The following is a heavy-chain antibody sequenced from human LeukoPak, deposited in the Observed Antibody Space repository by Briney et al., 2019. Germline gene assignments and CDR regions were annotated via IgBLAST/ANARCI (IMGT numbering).Heavy chain of an antibody. Sequence: GGSLRLSCAASGFTFSSYSMNWVRQAPGKGLEWVSYISSSSSTIYYADSVKGRFTISRDNAKNSLYLQMNSLRAEDTAVYYCATSSGSVLWYFDYCGQGTLVTVSS. CDR3: ATSSGSVLWYFDY. D-gene: IGHD6-19*01. V-gene: IGHV3-48*01. CDR1: GFTFSSYS. CDR2: ISSSSSTI. J-gene: IGHJ4*02.